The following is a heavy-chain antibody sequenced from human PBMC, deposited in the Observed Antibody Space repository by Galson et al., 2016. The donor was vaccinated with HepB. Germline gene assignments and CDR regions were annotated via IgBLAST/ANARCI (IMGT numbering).Heavy chain of an antibody. Sequence: SLRLSCAASGFTFSSYGMHWVRQAPGKGLEWVAVISYDGSNKYYADSVKGRFTISRDNSKNTLYLQMNSLRAEDTAVYYCAKGRSYGYFGSGGMDVWGQGTTVTVSS. J-gene: IGHJ6*02. CDR3: AKGRSYGYFGSGGMDV. D-gene: IGHD3-10*01. CDR2: ISYDGSNK. V-gene: IGHV3-30*18. CDR1: GFTFSSYG.